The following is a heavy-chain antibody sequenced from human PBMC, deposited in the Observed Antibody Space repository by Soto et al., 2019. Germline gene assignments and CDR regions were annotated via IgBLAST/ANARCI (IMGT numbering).Heavy chain of an antibody. CDR2: INHSGST. CDR3: ARVRCPMVRGVVGRHYYYYMDV. D-gene: IGHD3-10*01. CDR1: GGSFSGYY. V-gene: IGHV4-34*01. Sequence: SETLSLTCAVYGGSFSGYYWSWIRQPPGKGLEWIGEINHSGSTNYNPSLKSRVTISVDTSKNQFSLKLSSVTAADTAVYYCARVRCPMVRGVVGRHYYYYMDVWGKGTTVTISS. J-gene: IGHJ6*03.